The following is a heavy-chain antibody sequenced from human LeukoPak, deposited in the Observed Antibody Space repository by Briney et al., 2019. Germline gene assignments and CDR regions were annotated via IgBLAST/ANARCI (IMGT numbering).Heavy chain of an antibody. Sequence: SETLSLTCTVSGGSISSGDYYWSWIRQPPGKGLEWIGYIYYSGSTYYNPSLKSRVTISVDTSKNQFSLKLSSVTAADTAVYYCARVGWDYDSRPDYFDYRGQGTLVTVSS. CDR2: IYYSGST. V-gene: IGHV4-30-4*01. CDR3: ARVGWDYDSRPDYFDY. D-gene: IGHD3-22*01. J-gene: IGHJ4*02. CDR1: GGSISSGDYY.